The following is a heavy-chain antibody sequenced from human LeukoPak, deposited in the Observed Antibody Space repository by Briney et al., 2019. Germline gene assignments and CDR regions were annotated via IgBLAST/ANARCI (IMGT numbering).Heavy chain of an antibody. J-gene: IGHJ5*02. CDR3: AKGSYYERGKRFDP. CDR1: GFRVSVYY. D-gene: IGHD3-22*01. CDR2: ISGSGGST. Sequence: GGSLRLSCAASGFRVSVYYTSWIRQAPGKALEWVSAISGSGGSTYYADSVKGRFTISRDNSKNTLYLQMNSLRAEDSAVYYCAKGSYYERGKRFDPWGQGTLVTVSS. V-gene: IGHV3-23*01.